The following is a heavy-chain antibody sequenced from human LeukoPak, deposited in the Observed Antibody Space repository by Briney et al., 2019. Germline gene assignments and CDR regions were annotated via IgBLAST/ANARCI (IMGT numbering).Heavy chain of an antibody. V-gene: IGHV3-66*01. CDR2: LYHGGST. Sequence: GGSLRLSCVGSGVIVRSNYMTWVRQAPGKGLEWVSILYHGGSTYYADSVKGRFTISRDNSKNTLYLQMNSLRVEDTAVYYCARDSGYSYGSYYYFDYWGQGTLVTVSS. CDR3: ARDSGYSYGSYYYFDY. J-gene: IGHJ4*02. CDR1: GVIVRSNY. D-gene: IGHD5-18*01.